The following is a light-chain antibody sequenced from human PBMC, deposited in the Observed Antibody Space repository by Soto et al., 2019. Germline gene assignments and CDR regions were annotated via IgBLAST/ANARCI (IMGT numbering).Light chain of an antibody. Sequence: DIQMTQSPSSVSASVGDRVTISCRASQGISGWLAWYQQKPGKAPNLLIYAASSLQSGVPPRFSGSGSGTDFTLTISSLQPEYFATYYCQQANSFPFTFGGGTKVEIK. CDR3: QQANSFPFT. CDR2: AAS. CDR1: QGISGW. V-gene: IGKV1-12*01. J-gene: IGKJ4*01.